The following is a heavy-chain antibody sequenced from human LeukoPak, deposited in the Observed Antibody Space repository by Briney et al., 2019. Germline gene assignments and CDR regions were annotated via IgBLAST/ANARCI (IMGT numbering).Heavy chain of an antibody. CDR1: GFTFDDYG. Sequence: AGGSLRLSCAASGFTFDDYGMSWVRQAPGKGLEWVSGINWNGGSTGYADSVKGRFTISRDNAKNSLYLQMNSLRAEDTALYYCARGNYYESSGYLYYWGQGTLVTVSS. CDR3: ARGNYYESSGYLYY. CDR2: INWNGGST. J-gene: IGHJ4*02. D-gene: IGHD3-22*01. V-gene: IGHV3-20*04.